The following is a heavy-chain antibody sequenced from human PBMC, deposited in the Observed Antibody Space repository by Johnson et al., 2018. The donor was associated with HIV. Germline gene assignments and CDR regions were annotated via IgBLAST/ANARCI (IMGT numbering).Heavy chain of an antibody. V-gene: IGHV3-11*01. Sequence: SVKGRFTISRDNAKNSLYLQMNSLRAEDTALYYCARALGTAIDAFDIWGQGTVVTVSS. CDR3: ARALGTAIDAFDI. D-gene: IGHD1-1*01. J-gene: IGHJ3*02.